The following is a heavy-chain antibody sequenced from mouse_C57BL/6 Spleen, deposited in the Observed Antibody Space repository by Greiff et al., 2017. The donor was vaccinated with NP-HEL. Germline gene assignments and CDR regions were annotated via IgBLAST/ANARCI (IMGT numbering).Heavy chain of an antibody. V-gene: IGHV1-15*01. J-gene: IGHJ1*03. D-gene: IGHD1-1*01. CDR2: IDPETGGT. Sequence: QVQLQQSGDELVRPGASVTLSCKASGYTFTDYEMHWVKQTPVHGLEWIGAIDPETGGTAYNQKFKGKAILTADKSSSTAYMELRSLTSEDSAVYYCTRSIITTVVASGYFDVWGTGTTVTVSS. CDR1: GYTFTDYE. CDR3: TRSIITTVVASGYFDV.